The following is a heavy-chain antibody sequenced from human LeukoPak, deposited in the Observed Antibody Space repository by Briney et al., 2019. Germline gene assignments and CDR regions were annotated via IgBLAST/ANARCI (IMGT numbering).Heavy chain of an antibody. J-gene: IGHJ4*02. CDR1: GYIFTSYG. CDR2: ISTYNGNT. D-gene: IGHD2-2*01. Sequence: ASVKVSCKASGYIFTSYGISWVRQAPGQGLEWMGWISTYNGNTNYAQKLQGRVTMTTDTSTSTAYMELRSLRSDDTAVYYCARGHQLPTERYFDYWGQGTLVTVSS. V-gene: IGHV1-18*01. CDR3: ARGHQLPTERYFDY.